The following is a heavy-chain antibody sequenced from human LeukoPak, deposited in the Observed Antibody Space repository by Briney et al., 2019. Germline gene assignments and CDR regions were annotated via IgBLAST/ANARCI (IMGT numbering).Heavy chain of an antibody. CDR3: ARTDSPPLYSSSWYGNAFDI. D-gene: IGHD6-13*01. Sequence: ASVKVSCKASGYTFTDYYMHWVRQAPGQGLEWMGWINSNSGGTNYAQKFQGRVTMTRDTSISTAYMDLSRVRSDDTAIYYCARTDSPPLYSSSWYGNAFDIWGQGTVVTVSS. V-gene: IGHV1-2*02. J-gene: IGHJ3*02. CDR1: GYTFTDYY. CDR2: INSNSGGT.